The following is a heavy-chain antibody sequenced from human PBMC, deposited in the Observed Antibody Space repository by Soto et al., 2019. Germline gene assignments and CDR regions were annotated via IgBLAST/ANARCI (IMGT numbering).Heavy chain of an antibody. CDR1: GGSISFDHYH. J-gene: IGHJ6*02. CDR3: AREDDGGDMDYDGLDV. CDR2: VHYSGSV. V-gene: IGHV4-30-4*01. Sequence: QVQLQQSGPGLVKPSQTLSITCTVSGGSISFDHYHWTWIRQPPGKGLAWIWYVHYSGSVLYNPSLQSRVSISVDTSKNQFSRKLSSVTAADTAVYFCAREDDGGDMDYDGLDVWGQGPTVTVSS. D-gene: IGHD2-21*02.